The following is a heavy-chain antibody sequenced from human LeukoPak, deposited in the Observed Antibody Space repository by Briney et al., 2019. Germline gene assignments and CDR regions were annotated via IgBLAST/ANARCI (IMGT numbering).Heavy chain of an antibody. CDR1: GFTFSRYW. J-gene: IGHJ1*01. CDR2: IKTDGTYT. CDR3: ARSTTMIVVASAREYFQH. D-gene: IGHD3-22*01. Sequence: GGSLRLSCAASGFTFSRYWMHWVRQAPGEGLVWVSRIKTDGTYTSYADSVKGRFTISRDNAKNTLYLQMNSLRAEDTAVYYCARSTTMIVVASAREYFQHWGQGTLVTVSS. V-gene: IGHV3-74*01.